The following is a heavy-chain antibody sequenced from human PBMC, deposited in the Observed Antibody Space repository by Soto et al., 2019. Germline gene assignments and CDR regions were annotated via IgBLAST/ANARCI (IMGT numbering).Heavy chain of an antibody. D-gene: IGHD3-22*01. CDR3: ARDFFDSSDYTTNWFDP. CDR2: IYYSGST. J-gene: IGHJ5*02. CDR1: GRSIRSYY. V-gene: IGHV4-59*08. Sequence: PSETLSLTCTVSGRSIRSYYWSWIRQPPGKGLEWIGYIYYSGSTNCNPSLKSRVTISVDTSKNQFSLKLTSVTAADAALYYCARDFFDSSDYTTNWFDPWGQGTLVTVSS.